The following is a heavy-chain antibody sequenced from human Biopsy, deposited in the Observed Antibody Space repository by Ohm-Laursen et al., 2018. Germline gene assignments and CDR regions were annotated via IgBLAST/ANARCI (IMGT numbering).Heavy chain of an antibody. D-gene: IGHD3-9*01. J-gene: IGHJ4*02. Sequence: ASVKVSCKASGYTFTGYYFHWVRQAPGQGLEWMGWINPKSGGTHYLEKFRGRVTMTRDTSISTAYMEVSSLRSDDTAVYYCAIDGNDFLSDYLKIDQWGQGTLVTVSS. V-gene: IGHV1-2*02. CDR3: AIDGNDFLSDYLKIDQ. CDR2: INPKSGGT. CDR1: GYTFTGYY.